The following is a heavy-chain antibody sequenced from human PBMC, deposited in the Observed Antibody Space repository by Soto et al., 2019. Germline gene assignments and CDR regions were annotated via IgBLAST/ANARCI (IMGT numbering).Heavy chain of an antibody. D-gene: IGHD2-2*01. Sequence: ASVKVSCKASGYTFTSYGISWVRQAPGRGLEWMGWISAYNGNTNYAQKLQGRVTMTTDTSTSTAYMELRSLRSDDTAVYYCASVVFSAAAAKVRRIDYWGQGTMVTVSS. CDR2: ISAYNGNT. CDR3: ASVVFSAAAAKVRRIDY. J-gene: IGHJ4*02. V-gene: IGHV1-18*01. CDR1: GYTFTSYG.